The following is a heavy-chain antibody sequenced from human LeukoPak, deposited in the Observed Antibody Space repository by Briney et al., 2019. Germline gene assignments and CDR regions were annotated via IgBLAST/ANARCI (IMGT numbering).Heavy chain of an antibody. CDR3: ARFRGRIAAAGRWVDY. D-gene: IGHD6-13*01. CDR2: INHSGST. J-gene: IGHJ4*02. CDR1: GGSISGSSYY. Sequence: SETLSLTCTVSGGSISGSSYYWGWIRQPPGKGLEWIGEINHSGSTNYNPSLKSRVTISVDTSKNQFSLKLSSVTAADTAVYYCARFRGRIAAAGRWVDYWGQGTLVTVSS. V-gene: IGHV4-39*07.